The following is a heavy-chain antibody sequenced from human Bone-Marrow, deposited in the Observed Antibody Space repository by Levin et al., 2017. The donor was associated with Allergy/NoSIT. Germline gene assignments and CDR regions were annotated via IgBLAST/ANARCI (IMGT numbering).Heavy chain of an antibody. CDR2: YDPEAVER. J-gene: IGHJ6*01. Sequence: ASVKVSCKVSGHTLSELTMHWVRQAPGKGLEWVGGYDPEAVERVFAQKFQGRVTLVDDTSTNTAYMELRSLTSEDTAVYFCATRARWLVYIDFWGQGTPVTVSS. CDR1: GHTLSELT. CDR3: ATRARWLVYIDF. D-gene: IGHD6-19*01. V-gene: IGHV1-24*01.